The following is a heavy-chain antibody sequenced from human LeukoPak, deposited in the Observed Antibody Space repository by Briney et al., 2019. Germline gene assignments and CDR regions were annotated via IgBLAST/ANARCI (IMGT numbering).Heavy chain of an antibody. J-gene: IGHJ6*03. Sequence: ASVKVSCKASGYTFTSYGISWVRQAPGQGLEWMGWISAHNGDMNYAQKLHGRVTMTTDTSTRTAYMELRSLRSDDTAVYYCARVRYFDWVSTAGYMDVWGKGTRSPSP. CDR2: ISAHNGDM. V-gene: IGHV1-18*01. CDR3: ARVRYFDWVSTAGYMDV. D-gene: IGHD3-9*01. CDR1: GYTFTSYG.